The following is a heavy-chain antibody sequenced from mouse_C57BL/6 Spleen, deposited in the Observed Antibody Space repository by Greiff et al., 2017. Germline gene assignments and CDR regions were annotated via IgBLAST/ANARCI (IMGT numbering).Heavy chain of an antibody. D-gene: IGHD2-1*01. CDR1: GYTFTSYW. Sequence: VQLQQPGAELVRPGSSVKLSCKASGYTFTSYWMDWVKQRPGQGLEWIGNIYPSDSETHYNQKFKDKATLTVDKSSSTAYMQLSSLTSEASAVYYCASSLYYGNTDWYFDVWGTGTTVTVSS. CDR3: ASSLYYGNTDWYFDV. CDR2: IYPSDSET. V-gene: IGHV1-61*01. J-gene: IGHJ1*03.